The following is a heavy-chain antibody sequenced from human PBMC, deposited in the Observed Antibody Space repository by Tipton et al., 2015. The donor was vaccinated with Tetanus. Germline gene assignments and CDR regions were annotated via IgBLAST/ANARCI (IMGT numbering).Heavy chain of an antibody. CDR3: AKTISNDYVAA. CDR2: ISSSSSTK. CDR1: GFTFSSYS. D-gene: IGHD4-17*01. J-gene: IGHJ4*02. Sequence: SLRLSCAASGFTFSSYSMNWVRQAPGKGLEWVSYISSSSSTKYYADSVKGRFTISRDNSRNTLYLQMSSLRAEDTAVYYCAKTISNDYVAAWGQGTLVTVSS. V-gene: IGHV3-48*01.